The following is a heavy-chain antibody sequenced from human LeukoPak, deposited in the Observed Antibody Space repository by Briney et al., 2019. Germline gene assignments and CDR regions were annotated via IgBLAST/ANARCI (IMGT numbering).Heavy chain of an antibody. CDR1: GFTFDDYG. CDR3: AREGVSYYGSRNDY. V-gene: IGHV3-20*04. CDR2: INWSGGST. D-gene: IGHD3-10*01. Sequence: GGSLRLSCAASGFTFDDYGMTWVRQAPGKGLEWVSGINWSGGSTSYADSVKGRFTISRDNVKNSLYLQMNSLRAEDTAFYCAREGVSYYGSRNDYWGQGTLVTVSS. J-gene: IGHJ4*02.